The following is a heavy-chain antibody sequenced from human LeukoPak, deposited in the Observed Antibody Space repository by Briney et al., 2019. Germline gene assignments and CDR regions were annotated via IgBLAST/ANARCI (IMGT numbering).Heavy chain of an antibody. Sequence: GGSLRLSCAASGFTFSSYAMHWVRQAPGQGLEYVSAISSNGGSTYYAQSVKGRFTISRDNSKNTLYLQMGSLRAEDMAVYYCARDKGYNTPTVTTVTGAFDIWGQGTMVTVSS. D-gene: IGHD4-17*01. V-gene: IGHV3-64*01. CDR3: ARDKGYNTPTVTTVTGAFDI. J-gene: IGHJ3*02. CDR1: GFTFSSYA. CDR2: ISSNGGST.